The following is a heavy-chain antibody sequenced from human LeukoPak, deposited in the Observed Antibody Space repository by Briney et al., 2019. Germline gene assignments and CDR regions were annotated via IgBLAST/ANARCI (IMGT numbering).Heavy chain of an antibody. CDR2: ISSDSSYI. CDR1: GFSFISYS. Sequence: GGSLRLSCVASGFSFISYSMNWVRQAPGKGLEWVSTISSDSSYIYYADSVKGRFTISRHNTKKSLYLQMNILRAEDTAVYYCARGATTTRFGRFDPWGQGTLVTVSS. CDR3: ARGATTTRFGRFDP. V-gene: IGHV3-21*01. J-gene: IGHJ5*02. D-gene: IGHD4-17*01.